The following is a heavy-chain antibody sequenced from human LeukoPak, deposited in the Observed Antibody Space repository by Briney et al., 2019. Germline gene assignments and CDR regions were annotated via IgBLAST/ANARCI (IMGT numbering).Heavy chain of an antibody. CDR3: AKGGDRGYYYGRGAYFDY. V-gene: IGHV3-30*04. D-gene: IGHD3-22*01. CDR2: ILYDGSNK. Sequence: PGGSLRLSCAASGFTFNTYSMHWVRQAPGKGLEWVSVILYDGSNKYYADSVKGRFTISRDNSKNTLYLQMNSLRAEDTAVYYCAKGGDRGYYYGRGAYFDYWGQGTLVTVSS. CDR1: GFTFNTYS. J-gene: IGHJ4*02.